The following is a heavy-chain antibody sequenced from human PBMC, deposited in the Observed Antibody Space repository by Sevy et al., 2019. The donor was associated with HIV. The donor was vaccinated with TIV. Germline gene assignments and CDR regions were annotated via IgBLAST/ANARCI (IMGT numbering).Heavy chain of an antibody. Sequence: GGSLRLSCTASRFSFSNYVMAWVRQAPGKGLEWVSSVSPTSLSTYYAESVKGRFTISRDNSKNTLYLQMNSLRAEDTAIYYCAKLHSRMIPGNGALDYWGRGTLVTVSS. CDR2: VSPTSLST. CDR1: RFSFSNYV. D-gene: IGHD3-16*01. J-gene: IGHJ4*01. V-gene: IGHV3-23*01. CDR3: AKLHSRMIPGNGALDY.